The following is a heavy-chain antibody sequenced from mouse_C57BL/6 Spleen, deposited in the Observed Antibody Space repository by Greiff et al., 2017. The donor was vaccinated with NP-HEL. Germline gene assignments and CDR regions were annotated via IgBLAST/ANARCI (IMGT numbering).Heavy chain of an antibody. Sequence: VQLQQSGAELVKPGASVKMSCKASGYTFTSYWITWVKQRPGQGLEWIGDIYPGSGSTNYNEKFKSKATLTVDTSSSTAYMQLSSLTSEDSAVYYCARWYYGSSYWFAYWGQGTLVTVSA. V-gene: IGHV1-55*01. CDR2: IYPGSGST. CDR1: GYTFTSYW. J-gene: IGHJ3*01. CDR3: ARWYYGSSYWFAY. D-gene: IGHD1-1*01.